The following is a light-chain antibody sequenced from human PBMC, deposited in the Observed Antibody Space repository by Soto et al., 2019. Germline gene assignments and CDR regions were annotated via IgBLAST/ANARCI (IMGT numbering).Light chain of an antibody. CDR2: NTN. V-gene: IGLV8-61*01. CDR1: SGSVSTNYY. Sequence: QAVVTQEPSFSVSSGRTVTLTCGLNSGSVSTNYYPSWYQQTPGQAPRTLIYNTNIRSSGVPDRFSGSILGNKAALTITGAQTDDESDYYCVLYMGSGSWVFGGGTKLTVL. J-gene: IGLJ2*01. CDR3: VLYMGSGSWV.